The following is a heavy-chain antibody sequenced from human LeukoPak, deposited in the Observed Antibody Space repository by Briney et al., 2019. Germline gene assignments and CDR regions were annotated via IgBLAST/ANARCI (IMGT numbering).Heavy chain of an antibody. CDR1: GFTVSNNY. CDR3: ARDLREHGVFDI. J-gene: IGHJ3*02. V-gene: IGHV3-53*01. CDR2: IYSDGRT. Sequence: GGSLRLSCGASGFTVSNNYMSWVRQAPGKGLEWVSEIYSDGRTYYAASVKGRFSISRDNSKNTVNLQMNSLRADDTAVYYCARDLREHGVFDIWGQGTMVTVSS. D-gene: IGHD1-26*01.